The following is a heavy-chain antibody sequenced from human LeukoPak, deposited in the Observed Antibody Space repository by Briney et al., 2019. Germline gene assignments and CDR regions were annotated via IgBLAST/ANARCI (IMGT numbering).Heavy chain of an antibody. CDR1: GFTFSSYS. CDR3: ARHLNRITMIVVVTRHWFDP. Sequence: GGSLRLSCAASGFTFSSYSMNWVRQAPGKGLEWVSSISRSSSYIYYADSVKGRFTISRDNSKNTLYLQMNSLRAEDTAVYYCARHLNRITMIVVVTRHWFDPWGQGTLVTVSS. D-gene: IGHD3-22*01. J-gene: IGHJ5*02. CDR2: ISRSSSYI. V-gene: IGHV3-21*01.